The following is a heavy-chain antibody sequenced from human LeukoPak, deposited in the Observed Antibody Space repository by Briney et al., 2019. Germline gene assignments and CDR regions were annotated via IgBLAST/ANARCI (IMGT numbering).Heavy chain of an antibody. Sequence: PGGSLRLSCAASGFTFSSYAMSWVRQAPGKGLEWVSAISGSGGSTYYADSVKGRFTISRDNSKNTLYLQMNSLRAEDTAVYYCAKVSMVRGYLEHFDYWGQGTLVTVSS. D-gene: IGHD3-10*01. CDR2: ISGSGGST. CDR3: AKVSMVRGYLEHFDY. J-gene: IGHJ4*02. CDR1: GFTFSSYA. V-gene: IGHV3-23*01.